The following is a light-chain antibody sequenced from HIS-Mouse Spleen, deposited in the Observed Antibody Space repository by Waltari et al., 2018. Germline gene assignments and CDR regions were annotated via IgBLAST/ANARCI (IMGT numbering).Light chain of an antibody. CDR2: RNN. CDR3: AAWDDSLSGLV. J-gene: IGLJ2*01. CDR1: SSNIGSNY. Sequence: QSVLTQPPSASGTPGQRVTIPCSGSSSNIGSNYVYQYQQPPGTAPKLLIYRNNQRPSGVPDRFSGSKSGTSASLAISGLRSEDEADYYCAAWDDSLSGLVFGGGTKLTVL. V-gene: IGLV1-47*01.